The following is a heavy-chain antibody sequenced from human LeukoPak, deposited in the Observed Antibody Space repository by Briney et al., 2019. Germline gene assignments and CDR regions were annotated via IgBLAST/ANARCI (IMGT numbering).Heavy chain of an antibody. J-gene: IGHJ4*02. CDR2: INHSGST. CDR1: GGSFSGYY. D-gene: IGHD4-4*01. CDR3: ASSKAYTVTDY. V-gene: IGHV4-34*01. Sequence: SETLSLTCAVYGGSFSGYYWSWIRQPPGKGLEWIGEINHSGSTNYNPSLKSRVTISVDTSKNQFSLKLSSVTAADTAVHYCASSKAYTVTDYWGQGTLVTVSS.